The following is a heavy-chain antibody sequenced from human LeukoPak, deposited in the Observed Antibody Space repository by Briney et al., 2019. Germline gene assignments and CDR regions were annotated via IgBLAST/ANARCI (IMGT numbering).Heavy chain of an antibody. D-gene: IGHD6-6*01. CDR3: ARGSNITSRPVHFHDY. V-gene: IGHV3-7*01. CDR1: GFTFSSYW. J-gene: IGHJ4*02. CDR2: IKQRGSET. Sequence: TGGSLRLSCEASGFTFSSYWMSWVRQVPGKGLEWVANIKQRGSETYYADSVKGRFIISRDNAKRSLFIQMNSLTGDDTAVYYCARGSNITSRPVHFHDYWGQGALVTVSS.